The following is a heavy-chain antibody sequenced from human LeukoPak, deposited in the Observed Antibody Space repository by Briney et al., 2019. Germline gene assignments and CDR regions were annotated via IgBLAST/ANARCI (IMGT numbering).Heavy chain of an antibody. Sequence: SVKVSCKASGGTFSSYTISWVRQAPGQGLERMGRIIPILGIANYAQKFQGRVTITADKSTSTAYMELSSLRSEDTAVYYCARVSTMVRGVIEDYWGQGTLVTVSS. D-gene: IGHD3-10*01. CDR2: IIPILGIA. V-gene: IGHV1-69*02. CDR1: GGTFSSYT. J-gene: IGHJ4*02. CDR3: ARVSTMVRGVIEDY.